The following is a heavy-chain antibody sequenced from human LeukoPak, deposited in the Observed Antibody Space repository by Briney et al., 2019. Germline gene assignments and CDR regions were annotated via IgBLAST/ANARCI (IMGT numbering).Heavy chain of an antibody. V-gene: IGHV3-7*01. CDR1: GFTFSSYS. CDR2: IKPDGSKK. Sequence: GGSLRLSCAASGFTFSSYSMNWVRQAPGKGLEWLANIKPDGSKKSYVDSVKGRFTVSRDNAENSLYLQMNSLGAEDTAVYYCARDDHYNYYYMDVWGKGTTVTVSS. J-gene: IGHJ6*03. CDR3: ARDDHYNYYYMDV.